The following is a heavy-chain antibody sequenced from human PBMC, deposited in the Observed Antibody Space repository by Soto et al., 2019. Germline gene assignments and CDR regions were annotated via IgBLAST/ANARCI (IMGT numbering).Heavy chain of an antibody. Sequence: GESLKISCKGSGYSFTSYWIGWVRQMPGKGLEWMGIIYPGDSDTRYSPSFQGQVTISADRSISTAYLQWSSLKASDTAMYYCATPHYDFWSGYQSGTGYYYMDVWGKGITVTVS. D-gene: IGHD3-3*01. CDR1: GYSFTSYW. J-gene: IGHJ6*03. CDR2: IYPGDSDT. V-gene: IGHV5-51*01. CDR3: ATPHYDFWSGYQSGTGYYYMDV.